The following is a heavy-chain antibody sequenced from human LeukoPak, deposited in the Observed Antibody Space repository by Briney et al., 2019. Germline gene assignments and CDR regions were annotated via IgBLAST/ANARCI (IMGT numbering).Heavy chain of an antibody. D-gene: IGHD2-21*02. Sequence: GGSLRLSCAASGFTFGNYGMSWVRQAPGKGLEWVSGINWNGGSTGHADSVEGRFTISRDNAKNSQYLQMNSLRVEDTALYYCARAQTYGDSRLLLDYWGQGTLVTVSS. V-gene: IGHV3-20*04. J-gene: IGHJ4*02. CDR3: ARAQTYGDSRLLLDY. CDR1: GFTFGNYG. CDR2: INWNGGST.